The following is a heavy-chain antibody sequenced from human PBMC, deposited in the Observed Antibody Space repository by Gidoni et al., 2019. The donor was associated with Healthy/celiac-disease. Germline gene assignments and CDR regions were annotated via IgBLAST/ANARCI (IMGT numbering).Heavy chain of an antibody. J-gene: IGHJ6*02. CDR1: GYTFTGYY. V-gene: IGHV1-2*02. Sequence: QVQLVQSGAEVKKPGASVKVSCKASGYTFTGYYMHWVRQAPGQGLEWMGWINPNSGGTNYAQKFQGRVTMTRDTSISTAYMELSRLRSDDTAVYYCATEPLQFKRGGYYYGMDVWGQGTTVTVSS. CDR2: INPNSGGT. CDR3: ATEPLQFKRGGYYYGMDV. D-gene: IGHD4-4*01.